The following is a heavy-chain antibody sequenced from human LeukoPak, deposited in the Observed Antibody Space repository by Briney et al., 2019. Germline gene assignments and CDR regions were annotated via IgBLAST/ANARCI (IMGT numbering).Heavy chain of an antibody. V-gene: IGHV4-59*12. CDR3: ARGLKRYFDWTPKPKFQH. CDR2: IYYSGST. Sequence: KPSETLSLTCTVSGGSISSYYWSWIRQPPGKGLEWIGYIYYSGSTNYNPSLKSRVTISVDTSKNQFSLKLSSVTAADTAVYYCARGLKRYFDWTPKPKFQHWGQGTLVTVSS. D-gene: IGHD3-9*01. CDR1: GGSISSYY. J-gene: IGHJ1*01.